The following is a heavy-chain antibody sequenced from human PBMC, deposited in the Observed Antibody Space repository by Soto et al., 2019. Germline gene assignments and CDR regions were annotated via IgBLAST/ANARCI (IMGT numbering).Heavy chain of an antibody. Sequence: QVQLVESGGGVVQPGRSLRLSCAASGFTFSSYGMHWVRQAPGKGLEWVAVISYDGSNKYYADSVKGRFTISRDNSKNTLYLQMNSLRAEDTAVYYCANQQRYTIFGVDRYYYYYGMDVWGQGTTVTVSS. D-gene: IGHD3-3*01. CDR1: GFTFSSYG. CDR3: ANQQRYTIFGVDRYYYYYGMDV. CDR2: ISYDGSNK. V-gene: IGHV3-30*18. J-gene: IGHJ6*02.